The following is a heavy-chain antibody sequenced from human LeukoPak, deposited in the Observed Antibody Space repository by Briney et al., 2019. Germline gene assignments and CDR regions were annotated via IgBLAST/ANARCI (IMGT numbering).Heavy chain of an antibody. Sequence: GGSLRLSCAGSGFTFSNSWMGWVRQAPGKGLEWVANVQHIGGETYYVDSVKGRFTISRDNAKKSLYLQMNSLRAEDTAVYYCARSVLTGTDYFDYWGQGTLVTVS. CDR1: GFTFSNSW. V-gene: IGHV3-7*03. D-gene: IGHD1-7*01. J-gene: IGHJ4*02. CDR3: ARSVLTGTDYFDY. CDR2: VQHIGGET.